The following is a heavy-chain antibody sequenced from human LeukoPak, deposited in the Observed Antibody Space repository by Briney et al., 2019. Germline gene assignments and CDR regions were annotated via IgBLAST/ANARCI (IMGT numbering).Heavy chain of an antibody. CDR3: ARVRDCGSTSCYSSDSQLLWFGESYSGAQVSAFDI. CDR2: IILICGTA. V-gene: IGHV1-69*06. D-gene: IGHD2-2*02. Sequence: VNVTLKSSGGTFISYAINWVRQPPAQGLEWVGGIILICGTAYYAHKFHGRGTITADKSTSTAYMELSSLRSEDTAVYYCARVRDCGSTSCYSSDSQLLWFGESYSGAQVSAFDIWGQGTMVTVSS. CDR1: GGTFISYA. J-gene: IGHJ3*02.